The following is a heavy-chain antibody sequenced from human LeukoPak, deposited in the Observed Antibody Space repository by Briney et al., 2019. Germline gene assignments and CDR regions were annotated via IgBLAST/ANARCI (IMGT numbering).Heavy chain of an antibody. CDR2: IYYSGST. CDR3: ARLRGYDSSGYYASLYYYYMDV. Sequence: PSETLPLTCTVSGGSISSYDWSWIRHPRGKGREWVGYIYYSGSTNSNPSLKSRVTISVDTSKNQFSLKLSSVTAADTAVYYCARLRGYDSSGYYASLYYYYMDVWGKGTTVTVSS. D-gene: IGHD3-22*01. J-gene: IGHJ6*03. V-gene: IGHV4-59*08. CDR1: GGSISSYD.